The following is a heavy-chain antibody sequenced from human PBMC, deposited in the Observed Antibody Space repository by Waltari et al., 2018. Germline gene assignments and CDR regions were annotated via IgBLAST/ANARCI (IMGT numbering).Heavy chain of an antibody. CDR3: AKDRSTFSSGYLDY. D-gene: IGHD3-22*01. V-gene: IGHV3-23*01. CDR1: GFTFRNYA. CDR2: FSGSGGST. Sequence: EVQLLESGGGLVQPGGSLRLSCAASGFTFRNYAMTWVRQAPGKGLEWVSTFSGSGGSTYYAGSVKGRFTISRDNSKNTLYLQINSLRAEDTAVYYCAKDRSTFSSGYLDYWGQGTLVIVSS. J-gene: IGHJ4*02.